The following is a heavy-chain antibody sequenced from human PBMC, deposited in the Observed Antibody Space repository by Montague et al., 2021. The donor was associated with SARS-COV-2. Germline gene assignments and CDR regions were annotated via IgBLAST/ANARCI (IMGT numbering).Heavy chain of an antibody. CDR2: LHYAGSA. J-gene: IGHJ4*02. D-gene: IGHD6-13*01. Sequence: SETLSLTCSVSGGSFSSGDSYWGWLRQAPGKGLEWIGDLHYAGSAYYNPSLRSRVTISADTSKNQSSRKLNSVTAADTAVYYCVATYNGNWYYFDYWGQGTLVTVSS. V-gene: IGHV4-39*01. CDR3: VATYNGNWYYFDY. CDR1: GGSFSSGDSY.